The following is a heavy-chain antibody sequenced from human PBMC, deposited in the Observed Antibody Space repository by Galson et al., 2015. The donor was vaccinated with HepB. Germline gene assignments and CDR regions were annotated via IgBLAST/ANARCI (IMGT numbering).Heavy chain of an antibody. J-gene: IGHJ6*02. CDR2: VYPSDSDV. Sequence: QSGAEVKKPGESLKISCKGSGYSFVNYWIAWVRQMPGRGLEWMGIVYPSDSDVRYSPSFQGQVTISADKSVSTAYPQWSSLKASDTAMYYCARHEVNYYYYYGMDVWGQGTTVTVSS. CDR1: GYSFVNYW. V-gene: IGHV5-51*01. CDR3: ARHEVNYYYYYGMDV. D-gene: IGHD2-21*01.